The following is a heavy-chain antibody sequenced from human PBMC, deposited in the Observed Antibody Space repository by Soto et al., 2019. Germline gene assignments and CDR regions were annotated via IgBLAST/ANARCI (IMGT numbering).Heavy chain of an antibody. CDR2: INHSGST. CDR1: GLSFGCYY. CDR3: ARGRIAAADHNWFDP. Sequence: PSETLSLTCAFYGLSFGCYYWSLIRQPPGKGLEWIGEINHSGSTNYNPSLKSRVTISVDTSKNQFSLKLSSVTAADTAVYYCARGRIAAADHNWFDPWGQGTLVTVS. D-gene: IGHD6-13*01. V-gene: IGHV4-34*01. J-gene: IGHJ5*02.